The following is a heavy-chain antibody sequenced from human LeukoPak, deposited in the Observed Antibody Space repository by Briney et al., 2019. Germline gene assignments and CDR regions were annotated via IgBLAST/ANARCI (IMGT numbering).Heavy chain of an antibody. CDR1: GYTFTGYY. CDR2: INPNSGGT. V-gene: IGHV1-2*04. D-gene: IGHD3-9*01. J-gene: IGHJ4*02. CDR3: ARGPELLRYFDWLLWTLDY. Sequence: ASVKVSCKASGYTFTGYYMHWVRQAPGQGLEWMGCINPNSGGTNYAQKFQGWVTMTRDTSISTAYMELSRLRSDDTAVYYCARGPELLRYFDWLLWTLDYWGQGTLVTVSS.